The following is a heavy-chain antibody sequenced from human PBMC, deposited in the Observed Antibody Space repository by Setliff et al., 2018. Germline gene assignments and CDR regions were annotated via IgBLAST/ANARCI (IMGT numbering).Heavy chain of an antibody. D-gene: IGHD2-15*01. V-gene: IGHV3-30*18. CDR2: ISYGRGKE. Sequence: GGSLRLSCAASGFTFRDYGMNWVRQVPGKGLEWVAVISYGRGKEYYGDSVKGRFTISRDNFKNTLYLQMSSLRVEDTAVYYCAKDVGRGSGYYYYTGVWGKGTTVTSP. J-gene: IGHJ6*03. CDR1: GFTFRDYG. CDR3: AKDVGRGSGYYYYTGV.